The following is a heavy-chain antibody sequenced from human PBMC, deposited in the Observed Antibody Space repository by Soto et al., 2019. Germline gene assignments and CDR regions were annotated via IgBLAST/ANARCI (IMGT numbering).Heavy chain of an antibody. J-gene: IGHJ3*02. CDR2: MNPNSGNT. Sequence: ASVKRSCRASGYTFTSYDINWVRQATGQGLEWMGWMNPNSGNTGYAQKFQGRVTMTRNTSISTAYMELSSLRSEDTAVYYCAREAYGDYDKDDAFDIWGQGTMVTVSS. V-gene: IGHV1-8*01. D-gene: IGHD4-17*01. CDR3: AREAYGDYDKDDAFDI. CDR1: GYTFTSYD.